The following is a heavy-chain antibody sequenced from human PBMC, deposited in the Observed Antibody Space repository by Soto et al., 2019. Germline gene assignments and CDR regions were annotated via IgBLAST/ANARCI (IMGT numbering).Heavy chain of an antibody. Sequence: EVQLVESGGGLVQPGGSPRLSCAASGFTFSSYWMHWVRQAPGKGLVWVSRINSDGSSTTYADSVKGRFTISRDNAKNTLYLQMNSLRAEDTALYYCARSVEYYFDYWGQGTLVTVSS. CDR2: INSDGSST. J-gene: IGHJ4*02. CDR1: GFTFSSYW. CDR3: ARSVEYYFDY. V-gene: IGHV3-74*01.